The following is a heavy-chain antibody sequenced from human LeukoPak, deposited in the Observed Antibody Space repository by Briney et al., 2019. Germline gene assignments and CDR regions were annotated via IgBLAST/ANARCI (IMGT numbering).Heavy chain of an antibody. CDR2: ISGSGTNT. CDR3: AKAPRLLWFGELLPFFDY. D-gene: IGHD3-10*01. J-gene: IGHJ4*02. V-gene: IGHV3-23*01. CDR1: GFTFRSYG. Sequence: PGGTLRLSCAASGFTFRSYGMNWVRQAPGKGLEWVSAISGSGTNTYYADSVKGRFTISRDNSKNTLYLQMNSLRAEDTAVYYCAKAPRLLWFGELLPFFDYWGQGTLVTVSS.